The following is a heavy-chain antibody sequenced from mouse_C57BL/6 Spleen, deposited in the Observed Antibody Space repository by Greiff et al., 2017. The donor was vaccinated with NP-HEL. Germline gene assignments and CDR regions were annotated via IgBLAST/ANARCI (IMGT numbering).Heavy chain of an antibody. CDR3: AVDGNEGIAMDY. CDR2: IYPRDGST. D-gene: IGHD2-1*01. Sequence: VQLQQSDAELVKPGASVKISCKVSGYTFTDHTIHWLKPRPEQGPERIGYIYPRDGSTKYNEKIKGKVTLTADNTSSTAYMQLNILTSEDSAVYFCAVDGNEGIAMDYWDQGTSFTVAS. V-gene: IGHV1-78*01. CDR1: GYTFTDHT. J-gene: IGHJ4*01.